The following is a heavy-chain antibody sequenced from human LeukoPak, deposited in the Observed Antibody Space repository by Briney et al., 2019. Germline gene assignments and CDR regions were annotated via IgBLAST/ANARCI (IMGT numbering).Heavy chain of an antibody. D-gene: IGHD3-10*02. CDR2: INHSGST. J-gene: IGHJ4*02. Sequence: SETLSLTCAVYGGSFSGYYWSWIRQPPGKGLEWIGEINHSGSTNYNPSLKSRVTISVDTSKNQFSLKLSSVTAADTAVYYCARTSIFGRLIWGQGTLVTVSS. V-gene: IGHV4-34*01. CDR1: GGSFSGYY. CDR3: ARTSIFGRLI.